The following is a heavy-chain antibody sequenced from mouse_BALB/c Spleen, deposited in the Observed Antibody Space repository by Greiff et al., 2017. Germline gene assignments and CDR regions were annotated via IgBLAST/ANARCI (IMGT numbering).Heavy chain of an antibody. J-gene: IGHJ4*01. D-gene: IGHD1-1*01. CDR3: ARGYYGSSPYAMDY. V-gene: IGHV1S137*01. CDR1: GYTFTDYA. Sequence: VQLQESGAELVRPGVSVKISCKGSGYTFTDYAMHWVKQSHAKSLEWIGVISTYYGDASYNQKFKGKATMTVDKSSSTAYMELARLTSEDSAIYYCARGYYGSSPYAMDYWGQGTSVTVSS. CDR2: ISTYYGDA.